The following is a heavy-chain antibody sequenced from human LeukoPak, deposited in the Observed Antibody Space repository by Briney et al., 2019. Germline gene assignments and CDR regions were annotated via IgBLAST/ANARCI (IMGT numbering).Heavy chain of an antibody. CDR3: ARGRLGYYFDY. CDR2: IDNDGSST. J-gene: IGHJ4*02. Sequence: GGSLRLSCAASGFTFSSYWMHWVRQAPGKGLVWVSRIDNDGSSTSSADSVKGRFTMSRDNAKNALYLQMNSLRAEDTAVYYCARGRLGYYFDYWGQGTLVTVSS. CDR1: GFTFSSYW. D-gene: IGHD3-16*01. V-gene: IGHV3-74*01.